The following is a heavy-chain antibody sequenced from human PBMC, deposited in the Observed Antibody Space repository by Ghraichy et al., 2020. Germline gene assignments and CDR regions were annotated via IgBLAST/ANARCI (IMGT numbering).Heavy chain of an antibody. J-gene: IGHJ5*02. CDR1: GYTFTSYG. V-gene: IGHV1-18*01. CDR3: ARGVPAAYAGGGSWFDP. CDR2: ISAYNGNT. D-gene: IGHD2-2*01. Sequence: ASVKVSCKASGYTFTSYGISWVRQAPGQGLEWMGWISAYNGNTNYAQKLQGRVTMTTDTSTSTAYMELRSLRSDDTAVYYCARGVPAAYAGGGSWFDPWGQGTLVTVSS.